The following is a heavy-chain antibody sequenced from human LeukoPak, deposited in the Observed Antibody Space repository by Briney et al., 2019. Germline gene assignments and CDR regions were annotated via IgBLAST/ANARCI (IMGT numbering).Heavy chain of an antibody. J-gene: IGHJ4*02. Sequence: PGRSLRLSCDASGFTFSDYKITWIRQAPGKGLEWISHGSSSDNYRNYEDSVKGRFTISRDNAKNSLFLQMNSLRAEDTAVYYCARADSSSWFDYWGQGALVTVSS. CDR3: ARADSSSWFDY. D-gene: IGHD6-13*01. V-gene: IGHV3-11*05. CDR2: GSSSDNYR. CDR1: GFTFSDYK.